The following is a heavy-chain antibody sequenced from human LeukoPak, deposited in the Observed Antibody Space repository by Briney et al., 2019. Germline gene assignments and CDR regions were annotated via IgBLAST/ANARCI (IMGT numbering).Heavy chain of an antibody. J-gene: IGHJ4*02. CDR1: GFTFSSYS. Sequence: PGGSLRLSCAASGFTFSSYSMNWVRQAPGKGLEWVSSISSSSSYIYYADSVKGRFTISRDNAKNSLYLQMNSLRAEDTAVYYCARDLIAVAGRPVDYWGQGTLVTVSS. D-gene: IGHD6-19*01. CDR2: ISSSSSYI. V-gene: IGHV3-21*01. CDR3: ARDLIAVAGRPVDY.